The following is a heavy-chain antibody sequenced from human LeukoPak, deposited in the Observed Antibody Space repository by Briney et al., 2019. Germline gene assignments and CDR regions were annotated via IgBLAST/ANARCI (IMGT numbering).Heavy chain of an antibody. D-gene: IGHD5-12*01. Sequence: GASVKVSCRASGYTFTGYYMHWVRQAPGQGLEWMGWINPNSGGTNYAQKFQGRVTMTRDTSISTAYMELSRLRSDDTAVYYCARGYHYTWGGYMDVWGKGTTVTVSS. V-gene: IGHV1-2*02. CDR3: ARGYHYTWGGYMDV. J-gene: IGHJ6*03. CDR2: INPNSGGT. CDR1: GYTFTGYY.